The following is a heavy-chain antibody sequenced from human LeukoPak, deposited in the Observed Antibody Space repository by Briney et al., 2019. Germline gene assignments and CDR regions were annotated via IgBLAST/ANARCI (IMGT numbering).Heavy chain of an antibody. V-gene: IGHV3-66*01. CDR2: IYSGGST. J-gene: IGHJ6*02. CDR3: ASECSSTSCYTSYYYYGMDV. D-gene: IGHD2-2*02. CDR1: GFTFSNAW. Sequence: GGSLRLSCAASGFTFSNAWMSWVRQAPGKGLEWVSVIYSGGSTYYADSVKGRFTISRDNSKNTLYLQMNSLRAEDTAVYYCASECSSTSCYTSYYYYGMDVWGQGTLVTVSS.